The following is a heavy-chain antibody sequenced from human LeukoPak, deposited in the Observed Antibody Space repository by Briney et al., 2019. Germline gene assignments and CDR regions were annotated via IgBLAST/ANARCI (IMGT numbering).Heavy chain of an antibody. CDR1: GYTFTSYG. CDR3: ATQPYSSGAHFDY. J-gene: IGHJ4*02. CDR2: ISAYNGNT. Sequence: ASVTVSCKASGYTFTSYGISWVRQAPGQGLEWMGWISAYNGNTNYAQKLQGRITMTTDTSTSTAYMELRSLRSDDTAVYYCATQPYSSGAHFDYWGQGTLVSVSS. V-gene: IGHV1-18*01. D-gene: IGHD6-19*01.